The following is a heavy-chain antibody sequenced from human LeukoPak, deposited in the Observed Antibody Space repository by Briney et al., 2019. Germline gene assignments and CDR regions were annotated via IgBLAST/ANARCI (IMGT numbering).Heavy chain of an antibody. CDR2: IIPIFGTA. J-gene: IGHJ2*01. Sequence: SVKVSCKASRGTFSSYTISWVRQAPGQGLEWMGGIIPIFGTANYAQKFQGRVTITADESTSTAYMELSSLRSEDTAVYYCAKESNSSDNWYFDLWGRGTLVTVSS. D-gene: IGHD2/OR15-2a*01. CDR1: RGTFSSYT. CDR3: AKESNSSDNWYFDL. V-gene: IGHV1-69*13.